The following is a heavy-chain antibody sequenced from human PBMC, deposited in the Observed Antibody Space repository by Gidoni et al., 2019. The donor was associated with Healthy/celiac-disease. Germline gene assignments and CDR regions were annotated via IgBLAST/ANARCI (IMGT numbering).Heavy chain of an antibody. CDR1: GGSISSYY. Sequence: QVQLQESGPGLVKPSETLSLTCTVSGGSISSYYWSWIRQPPGKGLEWIGYIYYSGSTNYNPSLKSRVTISVDTSKNQFSLKLSSVTAADTAVYYCARVYSGSYHGGDFDYWGQGTLVTVSS. D-gene: IGHD1-26*01. V-gene: IGHV4-59*01. CDR3: ARVYSGSYHGGDFDY. J-gene: IGHJ4*02. CDR2: IYYSGST.